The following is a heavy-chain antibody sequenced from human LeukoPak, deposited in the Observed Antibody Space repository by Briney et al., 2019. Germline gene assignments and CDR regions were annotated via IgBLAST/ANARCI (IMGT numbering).Heavy chain of an antibody. Sequence: GESLKISCKGSGYNFTSYWISWVRQMPGKGLEWMGRIDLSDSYTNYSPPFQGHATTSHDKSLTTASPQCSSLKASDTPMYYCVRHRGATRAYSYFDLWGRGTLVTVSS. CDR2: IDLSDSYT. V-gene: IGHV5-10-1*01. J-gene: IGHJ2*01. D-gene: IGHD1-26*01. CDR1: GYNFTSYW. CDR3: VRHRGATRAYSYFDL.